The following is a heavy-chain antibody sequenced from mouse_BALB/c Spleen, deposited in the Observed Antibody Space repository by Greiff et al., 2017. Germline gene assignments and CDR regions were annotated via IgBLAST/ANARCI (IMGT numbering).Heavy chain of an antibody. Sequence: LMEPGGSLKLSCAASGFDFSRYWMSWVRQAPGKGLEWIGEINPDSSTINYTPSLKDKFIISRDNAKNTLYLQMSKVRSEDTALYYCARDGNYYGTAFAYWGQGTLVTVSA. CDR1: GFDFSRYW. V-gene: IGHV4-1*02. D-gene: IGHD1-1*01. J-gene: IGHJ3*01. CDR2: INPDSSTI. CDR3: ARDGNYYGTAFAY.